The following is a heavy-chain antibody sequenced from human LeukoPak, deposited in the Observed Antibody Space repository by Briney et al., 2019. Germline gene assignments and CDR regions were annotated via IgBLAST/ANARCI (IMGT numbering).Heavy chain of an antibody. CDR1: GGSISSGSYY. J-gene: IGHJ4*02. CDR3: AKSVAAADPRYYFDY. V-gene: IGHV4-61*02. CDR2: INTSGST. D-gene: IGHD6-25*01. Sequence: PSETLSLTCTVSGGSISSGSYYWSWIRQPAGKGLEWIGRINTSGSTNYNPSLKSRVTISVDTSKNQFSLKLNSVTAADTAVYYCAKSVAAADPRYYFDYWGQGTLVTVSS.